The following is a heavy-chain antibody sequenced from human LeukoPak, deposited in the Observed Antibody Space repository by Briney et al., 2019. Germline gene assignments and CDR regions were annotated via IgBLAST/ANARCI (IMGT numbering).Heavy chain of an antibody. CDR1: GFTFSSYV. V-gene: IGHV3-23*01. CDR3: ATTPRHYYGSGSQIDY. D-gene: IGHD3-10*01. J-gene: IGHJ4*02. CDR2: ISGGGGST. Sequence: LPGGSLRLSCAASGFTFSSYVMSWVRQGPVKGLEWVSGISGGGGSTYYADSVKGRFTISRDNSKNTLYLQMNSLRAEDTAVYYCATTPRHYYGSGSQIDYWGQGTLVTVSS.